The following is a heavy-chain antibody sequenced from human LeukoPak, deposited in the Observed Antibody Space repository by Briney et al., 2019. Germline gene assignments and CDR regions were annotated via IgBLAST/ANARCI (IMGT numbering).Heavy chain of an antibody. J-gene: IGHJ4*02. CDR2: ISSSGSTI. Sequence: KPGGSLRLSCAASGFTFSDYYMRWIRQAPGKGLEWVSYISSSGSTIYYADSVKGRFTISRDNAKNSLYLQMNSLRAEDTAVYYCARDCGIAVAGLYYFDYWGQGTLVTVSS. D-gene: IGHD6-19*01. V-gene: IGHV3-11*01. CDR1: GFTFSDYY. CDR3: ARDCGIAVAGLYYFDY.